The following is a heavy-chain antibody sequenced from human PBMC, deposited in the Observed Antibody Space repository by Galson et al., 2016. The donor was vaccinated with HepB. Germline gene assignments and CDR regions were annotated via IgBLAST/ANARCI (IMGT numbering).Heavy chain of an antibody. D-gene: IGHD4-23*01. Sequence: QSGAEVKKPGESLRVSCKVSGYSITNNWISWVRQTPGKGLEWMGRIDPSDSYTNYSPSFQGLVTISADKSISTAYLQWSGLKASDAAMYYCARHRVGRYGGGHYGMDVWGQGTTVTVSS. CDR2: IDPSDSYT. J-gene: IGHJ6*02. CDR1: GYSITNNW. CDR3: ARHRVGRYGGGHYGMDV. V-gene: IGHV5-10-1*01.